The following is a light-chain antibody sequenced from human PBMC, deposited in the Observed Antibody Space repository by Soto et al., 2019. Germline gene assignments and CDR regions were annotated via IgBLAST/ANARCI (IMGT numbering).Light chain of an antibody. J-gene: IGLJ1*01. CDR2: GNT. CDR1: SSNIGAGYE. Sequence: QSVLTQPPSVSGAPGQRVTISCTGSSSNIGAGYEVHWYQQLPGTAPKLLIYGNTNRPSGVPDRFSGSKSGTSASLAITGLQAEDEADYYCQSYDSSLSGSYVFGTGTKLTVL. CDR3: QSYDSSLSGSYV. V-gene: IGLV1-40*01.